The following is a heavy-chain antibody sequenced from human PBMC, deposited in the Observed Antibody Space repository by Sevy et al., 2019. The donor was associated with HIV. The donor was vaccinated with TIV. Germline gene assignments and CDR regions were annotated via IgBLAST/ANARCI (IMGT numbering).Heavy chain of an antibody. V-gene: IGHV4-59*01. CDR3: ARYYYDSSGPGSWFDP. CDR1: GGSTNTYF. CDR2: IYNSGSS. D-gene: IGHD3-22*01. Sequence: SETQSLTCTVSGGSTNTYFWTWIRQPPGKGLEWIGYIYNSGSSNYNPSFKSRVTISVDTSKNQVSLKLSSVTAADTAVYYCARYYYDSSGPGSWFDPWAREPWSPSPQ. J-gene: IGHJ5*02.